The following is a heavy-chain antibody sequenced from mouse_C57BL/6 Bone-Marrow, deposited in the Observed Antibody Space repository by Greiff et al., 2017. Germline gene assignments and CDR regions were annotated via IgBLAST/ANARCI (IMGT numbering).Heavy chain of an antibody. J-gene: IGHJ2*01. CDR1: GYTFTTYP. CDR3: AWGRRLRYFDF. Sequence: QVQLQQPGAELVKPGASVKMSCKASGYTFTTYPIEWMKQNHGKSLEWIGNFHPYNDDTKYNEQFKGKATLTIEKSSSTVYLELSRVTSDDSAVYERAWGRRLRYFDFGGKGTTLTGSS. V-gene: IGHV1-47*01. D-gene: IGHD2-4*01. CDR2: FHPYNDDT.